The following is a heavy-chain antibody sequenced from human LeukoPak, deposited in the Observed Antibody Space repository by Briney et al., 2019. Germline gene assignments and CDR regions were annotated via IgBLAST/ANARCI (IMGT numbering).Heavy chain of an antibody. J-gene: IGHJ4*02. V-gene: IGHV1-46*01. CDR1: GYTFTSYY. Sequence: ASVKVSCKASGYTFTSYYMHWVRQAPGQGLEWMGIINPSGGSTSYAQKFQGRVTMTRDTSTSTVYMELSSLRSEDTAVYYCASTGGSYVSYFDYWGQGTLVTVST. D-gene: IGHD1-26*01. CDR2: INPSGGST. CDR3: ASTGGSYVSYFDY.